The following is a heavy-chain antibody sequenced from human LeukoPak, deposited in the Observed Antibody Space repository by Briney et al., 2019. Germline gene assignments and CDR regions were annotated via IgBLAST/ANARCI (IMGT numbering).Heavy chain of an antibody. CDR3: ARVPPPPGTAADYYYYMDV. D-gene: IGHD1-7*01. Sequence: SVKVSCKASGGTFSSYAISWVRQAPGQGLEWMGGIIPIFGTANYAQKFQGRVTITADESTSTAYMELSSLRSEGTAVYYCARVPPPPGTAADYYYYMDVWGKGTTVTVSS. CDR1: GGTFSSYA. V-gene: IGHV1-69*13. J-gene: IGHJ6*03. CDR2: IIPIFGTA.